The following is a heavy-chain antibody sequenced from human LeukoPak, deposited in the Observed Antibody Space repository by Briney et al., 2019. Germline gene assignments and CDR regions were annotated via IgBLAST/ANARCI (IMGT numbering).Heavy chain of an antibody. Sequence: GGSLRLSCAASGFTVSSNYMSWVRQAPGKGLEWVSVIYSGGSTYYADSVKGRFTISRDNSKNTLYLQMNSLRAEDTAVYYCARGPEAYDILTGQGYFQHWGQGTLVTVSS. CDR1: GFTVSSNY. V-gene: IGHV3-53*01. D-gene: IGHD3-9*01. CDR3: ARGPEAYDILTGQGYFQH. CDR2: IYSGGST. J-gene: IGHJ1*01.